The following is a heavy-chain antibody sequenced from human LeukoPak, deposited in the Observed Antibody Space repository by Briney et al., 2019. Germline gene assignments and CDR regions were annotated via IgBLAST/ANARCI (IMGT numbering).Heavy chain of an antibody. CDR1: GFTFSSYW. D-gene: IGHD3-16*01. Sequence: GGSLRLSCAASGFTFSSYWMHWVRQAPGKGLVWVSRINSVGSSTSSADSVKGRFTISRDNSKNTLYLQMNSLRAEDTAVYYCARGSADYVWGSYINWGQGTLVTVSS. J-gene: IGHJ4*02. V-gene: IGHV3-74*01. CDR2: INSVGSST. CDR3: ARGSADYVWGSYIN.